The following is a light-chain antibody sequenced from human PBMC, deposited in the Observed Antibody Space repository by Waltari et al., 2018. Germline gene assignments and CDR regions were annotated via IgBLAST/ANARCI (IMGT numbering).Light chain of an antibody. J-gene: IGLJ2*01. CDR2: EGS. CDR1: SSDVGSYNL. V-gene: IGLV2-23*01. CDR3: CSYAGSNVV. Sequence: QSALTQPASVSGSPGQSITISCTGTSSDVGSYNLVSWYQQHPGKAPKLMIYEGSKRPSGVSNRISGSKSGNTASLTISGLQAEDEADYYCCSYAGSNVVFGGGTKLTVL.